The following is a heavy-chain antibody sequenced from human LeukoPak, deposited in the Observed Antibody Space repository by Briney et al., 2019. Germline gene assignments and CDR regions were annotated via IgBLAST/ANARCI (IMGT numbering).Heavy chain of an antibody. CDR1: GGSISSYY. D-gene: IGHD1-14*01. V-gene: IGHV4-59*01. CDR3: ARETGHNWFDP. J-gene: IGHJ5*02. CDR2: IYYSGST. Sequence: SETLSLTCTVSGGSISSYYWSWIRQPPGKGLEWIGYIYYSGSTNYNPSLKSRVTISVDTSKNQFSLKLSSVTAADTAVYHCARETGHNWFDPWGQGTLVTVSS.